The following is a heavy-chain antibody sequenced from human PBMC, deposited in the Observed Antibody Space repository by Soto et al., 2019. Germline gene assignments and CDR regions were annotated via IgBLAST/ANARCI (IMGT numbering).Heavy chain of an antibody. D-gene: IGHD2-8*01. J-gene: IGHJ4*02. Sequence: ASVKVSCKASGYTFIKYGVAWVRQARGQGLEWIGWISPYSGKTNYAQKFQERVTMTRDMSTSTAYMDLRSLKSEDTAVYYCAADLGLRVRWGQGTLVTVSS. CDR1: GYTFIKYG. CDR2: ISPYSGKT. CDR3: AADLGLRVR. V-gene: IGHV1-18*01.